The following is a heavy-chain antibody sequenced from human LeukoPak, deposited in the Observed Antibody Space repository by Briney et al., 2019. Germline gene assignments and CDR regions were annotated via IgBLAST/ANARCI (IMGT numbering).Heavy chain of an antibody. CDR1: GGSFSGYY. Sequence: PSETLSLTCAVYGGSFSGYYWSWIRQPPGKGLEWIGEINHSGSTNYNPSLKSRVTISVDTSKNQFSLKLSSVTAADTAVYYCARGKYSSGWYQHWGQGTLVTVPS. D-gene: IGHD6-19*01. CDR3: ARGKYSSGWYQH. J-gene: IGHJ1*01. CDR2: INHSGST. V-gene: IGHV4-34*01.